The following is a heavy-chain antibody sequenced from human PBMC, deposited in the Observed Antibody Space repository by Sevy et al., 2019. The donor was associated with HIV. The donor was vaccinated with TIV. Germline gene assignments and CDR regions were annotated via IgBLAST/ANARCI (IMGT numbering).Heavy chain of an antibody. CDR3: ARGCPLVDGTLIPWGMDV. CDR2: IKHDGSDT. D-gene: IGHD1-7*01. V-gene: IGHV3-7*01. J-gene: IGHJ6*02. Sequence: GGSLRLSCAASGFTFSNYWMNWVRHAPGKGLEWVANIKHDGSDTYYADSVKGRFTLSRDDIKNSLFLQMNSLRVEDTAVYYCARGCPLVDGTLIPWGMDVWGQGTTVTVSS. CDR1: GFTFSNYW.